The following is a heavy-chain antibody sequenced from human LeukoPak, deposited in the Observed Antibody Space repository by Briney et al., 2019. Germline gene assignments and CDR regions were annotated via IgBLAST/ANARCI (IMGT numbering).Heavy chain of an antibody. D-gene: IGHD6-19*01. V-gene: IGHV3-74*01. Sequence: PGGSLRLSCAASGFTFSKYWMLWVRHAPGKGLESVSRINTDGTVTTYADSVKGRFTVSRDNADNTMFLQMNSVRDEETAVYYCATKEWLAPPPDSWGQGTPVTVSS. CDR3: ATKEWLAPPPDS. CDR1: GFTFSKYW. J-gene: IGHJ4*02. CDR2: INTDGTVT.